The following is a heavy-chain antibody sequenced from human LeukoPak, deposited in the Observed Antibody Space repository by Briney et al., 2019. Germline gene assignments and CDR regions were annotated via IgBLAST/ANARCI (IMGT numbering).Heavy chain of an antibody. V-gene: IGHV3-23*01. D-gene: IGHD2-2*01. CDR1: GFTFSNYA. CDR2: ISDSGDTP. J-gene: IGHJ4*02. Sequence: GSLRLSCTASGFTFSNYAMSWVRPTPGKGLKWVSSISDSGDTPYYADSVKGRFTISRDNSKNTLYLQMNSLRAEDTAVYYCAKGDDIVVVPAAQLDYWGQGTLVTVSS. CDR3: AKGDDIVVVPAAQLDY.